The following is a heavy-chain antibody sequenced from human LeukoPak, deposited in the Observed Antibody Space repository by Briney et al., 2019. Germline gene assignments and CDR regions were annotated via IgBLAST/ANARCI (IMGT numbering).Heavy chain of an antibody. CDR1: GYTFTGYY. CDR2: INPNSGGT. Sequence: GASVKVSCKASGYTFTGYYMHWVRQAPGQGLERMGWINPNSGGTNYAQKFQGRVTMTRDTSISTAYMELSRLRSDDTAVYYCARAHILRFLEWPYYYYYMDVWGKGTTVTVSS. D-gene: IGHD3-3*01. J-gene: IGHJ6*03. V-gene: IGHV1-2*02. CDR3: ARAHILRFLEWPYYYYYMDV.